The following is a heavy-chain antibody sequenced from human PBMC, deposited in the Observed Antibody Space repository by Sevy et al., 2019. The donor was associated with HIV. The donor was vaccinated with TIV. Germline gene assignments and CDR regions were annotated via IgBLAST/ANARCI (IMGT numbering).Heavy chain of an antibody. CDR2: ISYDGSNK. V-gene: IGHV3-30-3*01. Sequence: QLGGSLRLSCAASGFTFSSYAMHWVRQAPGKGLEWVAVISYDGSNKYYADSVKGRFTISRDNSKNTLYLQMNSLRAEDTAVYYCARPPGIDYDSSGSYYFDYWGQGTLVTVSS. CDR3: ARPPGIDYDSSGSYYFDY. J-gene: IGHJ4*02. D-gene: IGHD3-22*01. CDR1: GFTFSSYA.